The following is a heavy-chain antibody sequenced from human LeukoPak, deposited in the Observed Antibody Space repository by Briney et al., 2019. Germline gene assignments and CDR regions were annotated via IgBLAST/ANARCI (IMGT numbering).Heavy chain of an antibody. Sequence: GGSLRLSCAVSGFTVSNNYMSWVRHAPGKWLEWVSVIHREGKTYYADCVKGRFTISRDNAKNTLYLQMNSLRAEDTAVYYCARDRDILTGYYYYYYYMDVWGKGTTVTISS. V-gene: IGHV3-53*01. CDR3: ARDRDILTGYYYYYYYMDV. D-gene: IGHD3-9*01. CDR1: GFTVSNNY. J-gene: IGHJ6*03. CDR2: IHREGKT.